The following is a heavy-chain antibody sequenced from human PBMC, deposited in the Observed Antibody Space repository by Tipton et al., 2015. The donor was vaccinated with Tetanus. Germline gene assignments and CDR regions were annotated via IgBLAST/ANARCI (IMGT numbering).Heavy chain of an antibody. Sequence: TLSLTCTVSGGSISNTGDYWGWIRQHPGKGLEWIAYIYHGGSTYYNPSLRSRLSISVDTSKNQFSLRLSSVTAADTAVYYCARDRHYCRGGNCYQDWFDPWGQGTLVTVSS. CDR2: IYHGGST. D-gene: IGHD2-15*01. CDR1: GGSISNTGDY. CDR3: ARDRHYCRGGNCYQDWFDP. J-gene: IGHJ5*02. V-gene: IGHV4-31*03.